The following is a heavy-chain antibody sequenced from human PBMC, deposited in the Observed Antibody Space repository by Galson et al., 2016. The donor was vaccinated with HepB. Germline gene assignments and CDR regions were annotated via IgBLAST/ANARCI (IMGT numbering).Heavy chain of an antibody. CDR3: VTRNPSSASDY. J-gene: IGHJ4*02. CDR1: GYSISSDYF. Sequence: TLSLTCTVSGYSISSDYFWGWIRQPPVKGLEWIGTIARSGNIHYNPSLKSRVTMSVDTSKNQFSLKLSSVTASDTAVYYCVTRNPSSASDYWGQGTLLTVSS. D-gene: IGHD1-14*01. V-gene: IGHV4-38-2*02. CDR2: IARSGNI.